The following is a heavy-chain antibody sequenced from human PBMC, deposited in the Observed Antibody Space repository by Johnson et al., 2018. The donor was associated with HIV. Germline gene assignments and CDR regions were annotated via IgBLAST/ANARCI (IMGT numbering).Heavy chain of an antibody. CDR1: GFSFDDYG. J-gene: IGHJ3*02. V-gene: IGHV3-20*04. CDR3: PVDTEAFDI. CDR2: INWNGGST. Sequence: VQLVESGGGVVRPGGSLRLSCAASGFSFDDYGMSWVRQVPGKGLEWVSGINWNGGSTGYADSVKGRFTISRYNSKNTLYLQMNSLRAEDTAVYYCPVDTEAFDIWGQGTMVTVSS. D-gene: IGHD1-14*01.